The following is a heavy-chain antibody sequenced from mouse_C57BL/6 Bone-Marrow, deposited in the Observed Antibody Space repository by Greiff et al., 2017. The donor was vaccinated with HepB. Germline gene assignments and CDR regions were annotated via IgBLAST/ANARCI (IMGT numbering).Heavy chain of an antibody. Sequence: EVKLVESGGDLVKPGGSLKLSCAASGFTFSSYGMSWVRQTPDKRLEWVATISSGGSYTYYPDSVKGRFTISRDNAKNTLYLQMSSLKSEDTAMYYCARQALYDYDGAWFAYWGQGTLVTVSA. CDR3: ARQALYDYDGAWFAY. CDR2: ISSGGSYT. CDR1: GFTFSSYG. J-gene: IGHJ3*01. V-gene: IGHV5-6*01. D-gene: IGHD2-4*01.